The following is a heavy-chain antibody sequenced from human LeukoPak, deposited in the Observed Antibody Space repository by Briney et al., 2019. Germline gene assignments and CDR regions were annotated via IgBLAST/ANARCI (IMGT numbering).Heavy chain of an antibody. J-gene: IGHJ4*02. CDR3: ARASGDIVETATMGSY. Sequence: GGSLRLSCAASGFTFSTYSMNWVRQAPGKGLEWVSSISSSSSYIYYAASVKGRFTISRDNAKNSLYLQMNSLRAEDTAVYYCARASGDIVETATMGSYWGQGTLVTVSS. CDR1: GFTFSTYS. D-gene: IGHD5-18*01. CDR2: ISSSSSYI. V-gene: IGHV3-21*01.